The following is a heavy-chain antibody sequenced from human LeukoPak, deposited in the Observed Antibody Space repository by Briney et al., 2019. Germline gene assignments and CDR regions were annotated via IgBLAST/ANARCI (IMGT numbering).Heavy chain of an antibody. CDR2: ISYDGSNK. CDR3: ASGDPSDY. V-gene: IGHV3-30*04. Sequence: GGSLRLSCAASGFTFSSYAMHWVRQAPGKGLEWVAVISYDGSNKYYADSVKGRFTISRDNSKNTLYLQMNSLRAEDTAVYYCASGDPSDYWGQGTLVTVSS. D-gene: IGHD7-27*01. J-gene: IGHJ4*02. CDR1: GFTFSSYA.